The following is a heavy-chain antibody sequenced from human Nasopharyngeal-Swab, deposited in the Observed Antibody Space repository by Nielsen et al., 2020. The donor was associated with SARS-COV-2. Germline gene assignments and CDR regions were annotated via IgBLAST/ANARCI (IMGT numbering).Heavy chain of an antibody. CDR2: ISYDGSNK. D-gene: IGHD5-18*01. CDR1: GFTFSSYG. Sequence: GESLKISCAASGFTFSSYGMHWVRQAPGKGLEWVAVISYDGSNKYYADSVKGRFTISRHNSKNTLYLQMNSLRAEDTAVYYCARDRVDTAMVHYYYYGMDVWGQGTTVTVSS. V-gene: IGHV3-30*03. J-gene: IGHJ6*02. CDR3: ARDRVDTAMVHYYYYGMDV.